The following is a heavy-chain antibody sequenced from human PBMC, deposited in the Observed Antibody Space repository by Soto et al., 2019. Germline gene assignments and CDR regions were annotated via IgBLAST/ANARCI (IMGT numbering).Heavy chain of an antibody. CDR2: IIPIFGTA. Sequence: VASVKVSCTASGGTFSSYAISWVRQAPGQGLEWMGGIIPIFGTANYAQKFQGRVTITADKSTSTAYMELSSLRSEDTAVYYCASPSSYDSSGYYGYWGQGTLVTVSS. CDR1: GGTFSSYA. D-gene: IGHD3-22*01. J-gene: IGHJ4*02. V-gene: IGHV1-69*06. CDR3: ASPSSYDSSGYYGY.